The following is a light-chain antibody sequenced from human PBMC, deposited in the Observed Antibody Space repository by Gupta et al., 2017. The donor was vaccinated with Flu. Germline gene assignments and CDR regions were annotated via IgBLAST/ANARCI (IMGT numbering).Light chain of an antibody. CDR3: TAWDASLRVWM. J-gene: IGLJ3*02. V-gene: IGLV1-47*01. Sequence: QSLLTQPPSASGTPGHRVIISCSGTSSNVGSNFVYWFQHLPGAAPKLLIYRNDRRTSGVPDRFSGSKSGSSASLAISGLRSEDEADYYCTAWDASLRVWMFGGGTKLTVL. CDR2: RND. CDR1: SSNVGSNF.